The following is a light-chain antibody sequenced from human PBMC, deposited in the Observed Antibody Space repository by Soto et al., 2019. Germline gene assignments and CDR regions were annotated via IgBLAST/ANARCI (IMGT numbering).Light chain of an antibody. CDR3: QQYDSSPVT. CDR2: GAS. CDR1: QSVSSSF. J-gene: IGKJ1*01. V-gene: IGKV3-20*01. Sequence: EIVLTQSPGTPSLSPGERATLSCRASQSVSSSFLAWHQQRPGQAPRLLIYGASSRATGIPDRFSGSGSGTDFTLTISRLEPEDFAVYYCQQYDSSPVTFGQGTKVEIK.